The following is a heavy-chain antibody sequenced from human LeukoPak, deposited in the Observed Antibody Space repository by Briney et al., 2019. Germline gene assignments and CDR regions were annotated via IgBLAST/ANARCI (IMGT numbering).Heavy chain of an antibody. CDR1: GYTFTSYY. CDR2: ISPSGGST. V-gene: IGHV1-46*01. J-gene: IGHJ4*02. CDR3: ASIAAASTPFDY. Sequence: ASVKVSCKASGYTFTSYYMHWVRQAPGQGLEWMGIISPSGGSTSYAQKFQGRVTMTRDTSISTAYMELSRLRSDDTAVYYCASIAAASTPFDYWGQGTLVTVSS. D-gene: IGHD6-13*01.